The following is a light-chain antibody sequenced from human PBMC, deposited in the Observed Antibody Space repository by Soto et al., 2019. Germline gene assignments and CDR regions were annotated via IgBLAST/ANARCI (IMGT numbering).Light chain of an antibody. J-gene: IGKJ1*01. CDR3: QQYDGSPWT. CDR1: QSLSTSF. V-gene: IGKV3-20*01. Sequence: EIVLTQSPDTLSLSPGERATLSCRARQSLSTSFLAWYQQKPGQAPRLLIHGASSRATGIPDRFSGSGSGTDFTLTISRLEPEDSAVYYCQQYDGSPWTFGQGTKVEIK. CDR2: GAS.